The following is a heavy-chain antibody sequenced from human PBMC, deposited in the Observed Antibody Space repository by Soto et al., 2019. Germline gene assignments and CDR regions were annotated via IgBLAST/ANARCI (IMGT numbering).Heavy chain of an antibody. V-gene: IGHV3-73*02. D-gene: IGHD4-4*01. CDR3: TRHTVDY. J-gene: IGHJ4*02. CDR1: GFSFSDSA. Sequence: EVQLVESGGGLVQPGGSLKLSCAASGFSFSDSAIHWVRQASGKGLEWVGRTRSKAHSYATAFAASVKGRFTISRDDSKNTVYLQMKSLKTEDTAVYYCTRHTVDYWGQGTLVTVSS. CDR2: TRSKAHSYAT.